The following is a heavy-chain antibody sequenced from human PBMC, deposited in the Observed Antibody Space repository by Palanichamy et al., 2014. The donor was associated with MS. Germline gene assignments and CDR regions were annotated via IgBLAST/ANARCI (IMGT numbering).Heavy chain of an antibody. CDR1: GDSVSSNSAA. J-gene: IGHJ4*02. D-gene: IGHD3-16*02. Sequence: QVQLQQSGPGLVKPSQTLSLTCAISGDSVSSNSAAWNWIRQSPSRGLEWLGRTYYRSKWYNGYAVSVKSRITINPDTSKNQFSLRLNSVTPEDTAVYYCARERIVFTLVGVIALGDFDYWGQGTLVTVSS. V-gene: IGHV6-1*01. CDR2: TYYRSKWYN. CDR3: ARERIVFTLVGVIALGDFDY.